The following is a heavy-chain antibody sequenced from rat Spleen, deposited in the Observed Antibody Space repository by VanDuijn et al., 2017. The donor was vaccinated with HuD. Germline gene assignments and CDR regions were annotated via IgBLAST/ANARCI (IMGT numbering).Heavy chain of an antibody. CDR3: SRRADYYDGTYFYDY. CDR2: ISYVGSST. D-gene: IGHD1-12*02. CDR1: GFTFSDHY. J-gene: IGHJ2*01. V-gene: IGHV5-22*01. Sequence: EVQLVESGGGLVQPGRSMKLSWGASGFTFSDHYMAWVRPAPKKGLEWVASISYVGSSTYYGDSVKGRFTISRDNAKSTLYLQMNSLRSEDTATYYCSRRADYYDGTYFYDYWGQGVMVTVSS.